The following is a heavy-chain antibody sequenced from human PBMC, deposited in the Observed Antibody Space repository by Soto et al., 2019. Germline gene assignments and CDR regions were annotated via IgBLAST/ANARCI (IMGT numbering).Heavy chain of an antibody. V-gene: IGHV3-30*18. Sequence: GGSLRLSCAASGFTFSNYGIHWVRQAPGKGLEWVAVVSYDGSNTYYVDSVKGRFTISRDNSKNTLYLQMNSLRAEDTAVYYCAKRITIFGVATLARGMDVWGQGTTVTVSS. J-gene: IGHJ6*02. CDR2: VSYDGSNT. D-gene: IGHD3-3*01. CDR3: AKRITIFGVATLARGMDV. CDR1: GFTFSNYG.